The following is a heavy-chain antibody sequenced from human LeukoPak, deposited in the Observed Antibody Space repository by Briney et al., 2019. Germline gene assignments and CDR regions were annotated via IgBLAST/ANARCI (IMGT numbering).Heavy chain of an antibody. CDR2: INPNNGGT. CDR1: GYTFTGYY. Sequence: GASVKVSCKASGYTFTGYYMHWVRQAPGQGLEWMGWINPNNGGTNYAQKFQGRATMTSDTSISTAYMELSRLRSDDAAVYYCVRDPSEVGALWGQGSLVTVSS. CDR3: VRDPSEVGAL. J-gene: IGHJ4*02. V-gene: IGHV1-2*02. D-gene: IGHD1-26*01.